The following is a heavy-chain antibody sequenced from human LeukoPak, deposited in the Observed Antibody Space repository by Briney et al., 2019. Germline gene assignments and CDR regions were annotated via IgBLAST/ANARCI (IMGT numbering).Heavy chain of an antibody. J-gene: IGHJ4*02. CDR3: ARVGSSGWYDY. Sequence: PGGSLRLSCAASGSTFSPYTMNWVRQAPGKGLEWVSSISSSSSFIYYADSVKGRFTISRDNAKNSLYLQMHSLRAEDTAVYYCARVGSSGWYDYWGQGTLVTVSS. CDR1: GSTFSPYT. CDR2: ISSSSSFI. D-gene: IGHD6-19*01. V-gene: IGHV3-21*01.